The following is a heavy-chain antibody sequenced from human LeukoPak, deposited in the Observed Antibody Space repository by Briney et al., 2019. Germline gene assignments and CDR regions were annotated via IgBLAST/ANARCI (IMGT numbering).Heavy chain of an antibody. D-gene: IGHD6-6*01. CDR2: INHSGGT. Sequence: RPSETLSLTCAVYGGSFSGYYWSWIRQPPGKGLEWIGEINHSGGTNYNPSLKSRVTISIDTSKNQFSLKLSSVTAADMAVYCCARGTSSHSGWFDPWGQVTLVTVSS. CDR3: ARGTSSHSGWFDP. V-gene: IGHV4-34*01. J-gene: IGHJ5*02. CDR1: GGSFSGYY.